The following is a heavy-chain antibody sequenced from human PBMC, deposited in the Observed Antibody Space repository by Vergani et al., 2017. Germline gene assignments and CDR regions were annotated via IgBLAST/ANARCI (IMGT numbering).Heavy chain of an antibody. CDR2: ISSSGSTI. CDR3: ARVEDYDILTGYYYYYGMDV. D-gene: IGHD3-9*01. CDR1: GFTFSSYE. V-gene: IGHV3-48*03. J-gene: IGHJ6*02. Sequence: EVQLVESGGGLVQPGGSLRLSCAASGFTFSSYEMNWVRQAPGKGLEWVSYISSSGSTIYYADSVTGRFTISRDNAKNSLYLQMNSLRAEDTAVYYCARVEDYDILTGYYYYYGMDVWGQGTTVTVSS.